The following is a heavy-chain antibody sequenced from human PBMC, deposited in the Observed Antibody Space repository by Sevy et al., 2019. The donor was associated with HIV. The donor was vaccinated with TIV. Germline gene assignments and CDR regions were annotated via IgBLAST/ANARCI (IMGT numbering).Heavy chain of an antibody. CDR3: APWGIVGRRVFDN. V-gene: IGHV3-23*01. CDR2: LSAGGGFT. CDR1: GFTVSSNA. D-gene: IGHD6-6*01. Sequence: GGSLRLSCAAFGFTVSSNAMAWVRQAPGKGLEWVSGLSAGGGFTYYADSVKGRFTISRDNSKNTLHLQMSSLGAEDTAVYYCAPWGIVGRRVFDNWGQGTLVTVSS. J-gene: IGHJ4*02.